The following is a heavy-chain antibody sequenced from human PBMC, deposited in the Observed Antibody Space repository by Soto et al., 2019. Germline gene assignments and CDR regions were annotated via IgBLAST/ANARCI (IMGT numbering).Heavy chain of an antibody. CDR2: IIPDSGAT. CDR1: GYTLTGYY. D-gene: IGHD3-3*01. Sequence: ASGKVSCKASGYTLTGYYIHWVRQAPGQGLEWMGWIIPDSGATNYTQKFQGRVTMTSETSTNTAFLELSRLRSDDTAVYFCARGHSISIFGVINWRDPWGKGTLVTV. J-gene: IGHJ5*02. V-gene: IGHV1-2*02. CDR3: ARGHSISIFGVINWRDP.